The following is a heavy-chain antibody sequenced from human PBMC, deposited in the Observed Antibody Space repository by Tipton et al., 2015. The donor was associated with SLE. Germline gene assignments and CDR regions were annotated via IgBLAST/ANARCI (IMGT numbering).Heavy chain of an antibody. CDR1: GYTFTNYG. V-gene: IGHV1-18*01. D-gene: IGHD6-19*01. Sequence: QLVQSGAEVKKPGASVKVSCKASGYTFTNYGISWVRQAPGQGLERMGWISANTGETKFAQRFQGRVSMTTDTSTSTTYMALRSARSDDTAIYYCARECTGSGCLDYWGQGTLVTVSS. CDR2: ISANTGET. J-gene: IGHJ4*02. CDR3: ARECTGSGCLDY.